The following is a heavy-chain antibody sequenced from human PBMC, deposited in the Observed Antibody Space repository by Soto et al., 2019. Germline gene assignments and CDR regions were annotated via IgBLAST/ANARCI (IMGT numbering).Heavy chain of an antibody. V-gene: IGHV2-5*02. Sequence: QITLKESGHTLVKPTQMLTLTCTFSGFSLNTRGVGVGWIRQPPGGALEWLALIYWDDDKRYSPSLRSRLTISKATSKYQVVLTMTTMERLEIGTYYCAHTYSSSPDDGFDVWGQVIRVTVAS. CDR2: IYWDDDK. J-gene: IGHJ3*01. CDR3: AHTYSSSPDDGFDV. CDR1: GFSLNTRGVG. D-gene: IGHD6-6*01.